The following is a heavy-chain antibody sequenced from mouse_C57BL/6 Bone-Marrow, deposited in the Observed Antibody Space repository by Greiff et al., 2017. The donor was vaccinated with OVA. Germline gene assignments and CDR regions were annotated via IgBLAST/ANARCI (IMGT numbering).Heavy chain of an antibody. Sequence: EVMLVESGGGLVKPGGSLKLSCAASGFTFSDYGMHWVRQAPEKGLEWVAYISSGSSTIYYADTVKGRFTIYRDNAKNTLFLQMTSLRSEDTAMYYCARSDYDYCDYWGQGTTLTVSS. CDR1: GFTFSDYG. J-gene: IGHJ2*01. V-gene: IGHV5-17*01. CDR2: ISSGSSTI. D-gene: IGHD2-4*01. CDR3: ARSDYDYCDY.